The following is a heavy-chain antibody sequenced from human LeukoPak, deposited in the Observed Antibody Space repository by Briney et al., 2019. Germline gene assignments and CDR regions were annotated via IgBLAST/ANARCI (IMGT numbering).Heavy chain of an antibody. Sequence: SETLSLTCAVYGGSFSGYYWGWIRQPPGKGLEWIGSIYYSGSTYYNPSLKSRVTISVDTSKNQFSLKMSSVTAADMAVYYCARARGLLWFGELASAFDIWGQGTMVTVSS. V-gene: IGHV4-34*01. J-gene: IGHJ3*02. CDR2: IYYSGST. D-gene: IGHD3-10*01. CDR3: ARARGLLWFGELASAFDI. CDR1: GGSFSGYY.